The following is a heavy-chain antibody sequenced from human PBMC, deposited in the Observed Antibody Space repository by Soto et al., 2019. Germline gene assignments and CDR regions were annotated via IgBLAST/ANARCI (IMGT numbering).Heavy chain of an antibody. CDR2: ISYDGSNK. Sequence: PGGSLRLSXAASGFTFSSYGMHWVRQAPGKGLEWVAVISYDGSNKYYADSVKGRFTISRDNSKNTLYLQMNSLRAEDTAVYYCAKDPGDYGSGSPYYYYYGMDVWGQGTTVTVSS. J-gene: IGHJ6*02. D-gene: IGHD3-10*01. V-gene: IGHV3-30*18. CDR3: AKDPGDYGSGSPYYYYYGMDV. CDR1: GFTFSSYG.